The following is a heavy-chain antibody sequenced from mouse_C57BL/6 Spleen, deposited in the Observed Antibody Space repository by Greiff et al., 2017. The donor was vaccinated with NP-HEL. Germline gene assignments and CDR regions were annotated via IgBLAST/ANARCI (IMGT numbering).Heavy chain of an antibody. CDR3: ARVVADYYAMDY. Sequence: EVHLVESGGGLVQPGGSLKLSCAASGFTFSDYYMYWVRQTPEKRLEWVAYISNGGGSTYYPDTVKGRFTISRDNAKNTLYLQMSRLKSEDTAMYYCARVVADYYAMDYWGQGTSVTVSS. D-gene: IGHD1-1*02. J-gene: IGHJ4*01. V-gene: IGHV5-12*01. CDR2: ISNGGGST. CDR1: GFTFSDYY.